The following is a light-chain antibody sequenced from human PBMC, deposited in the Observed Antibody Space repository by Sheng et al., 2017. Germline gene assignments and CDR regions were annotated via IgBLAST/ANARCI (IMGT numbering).Light chain of an antibody. CDR1: QDSSNH. CDR3: LHYTVYPRT. V-gene: IGKV1-16*01. Sequence: DIQMTQSPSSLSASVGDRVTITCRASQDSSNHLAWLQQKPGKAPRSLIYGASNLQSGVPSRFSGSGSGTDFTLTISSLQPEDFATYYCLHYTVYPRTFGPGTKVDIK. CDR2: GAS. J-gene: IGKJ3*01.